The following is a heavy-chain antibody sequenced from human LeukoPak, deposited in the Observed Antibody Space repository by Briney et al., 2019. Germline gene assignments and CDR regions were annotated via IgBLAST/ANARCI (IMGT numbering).Heavy chain of an antibody. CDR2: IYFSGST. Sequence: SETLSLTCTVSGGSINSYYWNWIRQSPGKGLEWISHIYFSGSTNYNPSLKSRVIISVDMSKNRFSLRLSSVTAADTAVYYCARAGYSSGYVGGFDYWGQGALVTVSS. CDR1: GGSINSYY. J-gene: IGHJ4*02. CDR3: ARAGYSSGYVGGFDY. V-gene: IGHV4-59*01. D-gene: IGHD5-18*01.